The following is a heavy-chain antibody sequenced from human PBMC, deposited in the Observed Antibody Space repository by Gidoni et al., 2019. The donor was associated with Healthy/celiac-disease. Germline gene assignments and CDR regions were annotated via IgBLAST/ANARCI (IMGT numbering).Heavy chain of an antibody. J-gene: IGHJ4*02. CDR1: GYSISSGYY. Sequence: QVQLQESGPGLVKPSETLSLTCTVSGYSISSGYYWGWIRQPPGKGLEWIGSIYHSGSTYYNPSLKSRVTISVDTSKNQFSLKVSSVTAADTAVYYCARNDSGSYFVYWGQGTLVTVSS. V-gene: IGHV4-38-2*02. D-gene: IGHD1-26*01. CDR2: IYHSGST. CDR3: ARNDSGSYFVY.